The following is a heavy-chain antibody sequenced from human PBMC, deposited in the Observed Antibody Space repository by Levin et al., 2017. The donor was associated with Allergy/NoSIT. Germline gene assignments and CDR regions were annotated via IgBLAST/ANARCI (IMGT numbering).Heavy chain of an antibody. CDR1: GFTFINAW. CDR2: IKSKLDGETT. J-gene: IGHJ4*02. CDR3: TTDPFGGIIADY. Sequence: SCAASGFTFINAWMSWVRQAPGKGLEWVGRIKSKLDGETTDYPAPVKGRFTISRDDSKDTLYLQMNSLKIEDTAVYYCTTDPFGGIIADYWGQGTLVTVSS. V-gene: IGHV3-15*05. D-gene: IGHD3-16*02.